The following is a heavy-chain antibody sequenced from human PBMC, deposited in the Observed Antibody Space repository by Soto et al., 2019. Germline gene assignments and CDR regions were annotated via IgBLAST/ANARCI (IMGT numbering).Heavy chain of an antibody. CDR3: ARGGQYRYFDY. J-gene: IGHJ4*02. Sequence: QVQLVQSGAEVKKPGASVKVSCRASGYSFTLYGISWVRQAPGQGLEWMGWITGYNGNTKYAQKLQGRVTLTTDTSTTTAYMELRNLRSDDTAVYYCARGGQYRYFDYWGQGTLVTVSS. D-gene: IGHD2-2*02. CDR1: GYSFTLYG. V-gene: IGHV1-18*01. CDR2: ITGYNGNT.